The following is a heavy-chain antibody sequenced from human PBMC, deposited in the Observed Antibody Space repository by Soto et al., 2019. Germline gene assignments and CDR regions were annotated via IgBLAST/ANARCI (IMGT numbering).Heavy chain of an antibody. CDR2: INIGSGNT. D-gene: IGHD5-12*01. CDR1: GYDFSSYA. Sequence: GASVKVSCKASGYDFSSYAMHWVRQAPGQRLEWMGWINIGSGNTGYSQNFQDRITITRDTSSSTVYMELNSLKSEDTAVYYCASDGGDSGYRLIYYYDIGLDAWG. V-gene: IGHV1-3*04. CDR3: ASDGGDSGYRLIYYYDIGLDA. J-gene: IGHJ6*02.